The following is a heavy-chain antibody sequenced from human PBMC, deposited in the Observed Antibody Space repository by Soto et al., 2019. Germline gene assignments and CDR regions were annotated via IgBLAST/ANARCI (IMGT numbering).Heavy chain of an antibody. CDR1: GFTFSSYA. CDR3: AKAVDYDILTGYYPFDY. D-gene: IGHD3-9*01. Sequence: GGSLRLSCAASGFTFSSYAMSWVRQAPGKGLEWVSAISGSGGSTHYADSVKGRFTISRDNSKNTLYLQMNSLRAEDTAVYYCAKAVDYDILTGYYPFDYWGQGTLVTVSS. V-gene: IGHV3-23*01. CDR2: ISGSGGST. J-gene: IGHJ4*02.